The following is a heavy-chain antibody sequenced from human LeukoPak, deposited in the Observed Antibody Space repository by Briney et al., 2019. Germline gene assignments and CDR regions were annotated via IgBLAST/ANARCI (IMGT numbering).Heavy chain of an antibody. D-gene: IGHD3-22*01. CDR1: GFTFSSYG. CDR3: AKLAAGLLYGMDV. V-gene: IGHV3-33*06. CDR2: IWFDGKNE. J-gene: IGHJ6*02. Sequence: GGSLRLSCAASGFTFSSYGMHWVRQAPGKGLEWVAGIWFDGKNEHFADSVKGRFTISRDNSKNTLYLQMNSLRAEDTAVYHCAKLAAGLLYGMDVWGQGTTVTVSS.